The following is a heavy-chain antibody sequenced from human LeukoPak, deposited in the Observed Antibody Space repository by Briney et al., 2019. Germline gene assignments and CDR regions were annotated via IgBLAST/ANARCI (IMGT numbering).Heavy chain of an antibody. Sequence: SETLSLTCTVSGGSISSYYWSWIRQPAGKGLEWIGRIYTSGSTNYNPSLKSRVTMSVDTSKNQFSLKLSSVTAADTAVYYCARGFRGVGATYYYYYMDVWGKGTTVTVSS. CDR2: IYTSGST. CDR3: ARGFRGVGATYYYYYMDV. CDR1: GGSISSYY. J-gene: IGHJ6*03. D-gene: IGHD1-26*01. V-gene: IGHV4-4*07.